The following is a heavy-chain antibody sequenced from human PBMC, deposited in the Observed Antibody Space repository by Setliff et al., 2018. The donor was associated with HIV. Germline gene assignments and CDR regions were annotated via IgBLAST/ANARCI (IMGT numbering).Heavy chain of an antibody. CDR2: IYSTDTT. J-gene: IGHJ4*02. Sequence: SETLSLTCTVSAVSIGGYSWSWIRQSPGKGLEWIGSIYSTDTTNHNPSLESRVTISVDKSKNQFSLKLNSVTAADTAVYYCASHGTWNSQRFHFDYGGQGTPVTVSS. CDR1: AVSIGGYS. CDR3: ASHGTWNSQRFHFDY. V-gene: IGHV4-4*09. D-gene: IGHD1-7*01.